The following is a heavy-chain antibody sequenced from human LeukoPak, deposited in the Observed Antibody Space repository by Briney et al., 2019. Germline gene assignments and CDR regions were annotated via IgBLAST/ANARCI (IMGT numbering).Heavy chain of an antibody. CDR2: ISSDGSNK. V-gene: IGHV3-30-3*01. D-gene: IGHD5-18*01. J-gene: IGHJ4*02. CDR1: GFTFSLYT. Sequence: PGGSLRLSCAASGFTFSLYTTHWVRQAPGKGLEWVALISSDGSNKYYADSVKGRFTISRDNAKNSLYLQMNSLRAEDTAVYYCARVGEGYSYGEFDYWGQGTLVTVSS. CDR3: ARVGEGYSYGEFDY.